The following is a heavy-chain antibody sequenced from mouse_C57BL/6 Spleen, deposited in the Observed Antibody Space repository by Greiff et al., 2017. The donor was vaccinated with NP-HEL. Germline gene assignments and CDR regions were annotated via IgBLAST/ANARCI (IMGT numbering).Heavy chain of an antibody. CDR3: ARAGYGSSGYFDY. D-gene: IGHD1-1*01. CDR1: GYTFTSYW. Sequence: QVHVKQSGAELVRPGSSVKLSCKASGYTFTSYWMHWVKQRPIQGLEWIGNIDPSDSDTHYNQKFKDKATLTVDKSSSTAYMQLSSLTSEDSAVYYCARAGYGSSGYFDYWGQGTTLTVSS. J-gene: IGHJ2*01. CDR2: IDPSDSDT. V-gene: IGHV1-52*01.